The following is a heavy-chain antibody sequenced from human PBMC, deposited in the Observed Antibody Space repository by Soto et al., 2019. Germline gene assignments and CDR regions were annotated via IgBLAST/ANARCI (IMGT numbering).Heavy chain of an antibody. Sequence: GGSLRLSCAASGFTFSSYAMSWVRQAPGKGLEWVSAISGSGGSTYYADSVKGRFTISRDNSKNTLYLQMNSLRAEDTAVYYCAKDGGVPYSSGWYIFDYWGQGTLVTVSS. V-gene: IGHV3-23*01. D-gene: IGHD6-19*01. CDR3: AKDGGVPYSSGWYIFDY. J-gene: IGHJ4*02. CDR2: ISGSGGST. CDR1: GFTFSSYA.